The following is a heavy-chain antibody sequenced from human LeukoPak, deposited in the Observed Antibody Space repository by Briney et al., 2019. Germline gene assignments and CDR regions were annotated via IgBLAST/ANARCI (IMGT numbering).Heavy chain of an antibody. V-gene: IGHV4-34*01. CDR3: ARVTLGLLAAAGRGLDY. D-gene: IGHD6-13*01. CDR1: GFTFSSYG. J-gene: IGHJ4*02. Sequence: GSLRLSCAASGFTFSSYGMHWVRQPPGKGLEWIGEINHRGSTTYNPSLQSRVTISVGTSKKQFSLKLSSVTAADTAVYYCARVTLGLLAAAGRGLDYWGQGTLVTVSS. CDR2: INHRGST.